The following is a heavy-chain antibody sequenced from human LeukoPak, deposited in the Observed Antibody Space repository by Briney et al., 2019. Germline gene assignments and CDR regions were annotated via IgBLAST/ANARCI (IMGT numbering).Heavy chain of an antibody. D-gene: IGHD3-10*01. CDR1: GFTFSSYG. J-gene: IGHJ4*02. V-gene: IGHV3-74*01. Sequence: GGSLRLSCAASGFTFSSYGMHWVRQAPGKGLVWVSRINTDGSTINYADSVKGRFTISRDNAKNTLHLQMDSLRVEDTAVYYCNTVTYYNSRAPGDYWGQGALVTVSS. CDR2: INTDGSTI. CDR3: NTVTYYNSRAPGDY.